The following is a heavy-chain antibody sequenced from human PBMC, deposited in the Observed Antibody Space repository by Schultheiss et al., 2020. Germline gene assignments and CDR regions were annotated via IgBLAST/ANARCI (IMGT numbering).Heavy chain of an antibody. CDR3: TRDSAYYDYVWGSYRYLDY. Sequence: GGSLRLSCAASGFTFSSYSMNWVRQAPGKGLEWVAVISYDGSNKYYADSVKGRFTISRDNSKNTLYLQMNSLKTEDTAVYYCTRDSAYYDYVWGSYRYLDYWGQGTLVTVSS. J-gene: IGHJ4*02. CDR1: GFTFSSYS. V-gene: IGHV3-30*03. D-gene: IGHD3-16*02. CDR2: ISYDGSNK.